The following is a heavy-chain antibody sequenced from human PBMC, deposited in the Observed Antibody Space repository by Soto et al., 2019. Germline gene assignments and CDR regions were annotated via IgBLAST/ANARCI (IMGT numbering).Heavy chain of an antibody. Sequence: EVQLVESGGGLVKPGGSLRLSCAASGFSFSSYSMNWVRQAPGKGLEWVSSISSSASHINYADSVKGRFTISRDNAKKSLYLQMNSLRDEDTAVYDCARGYTGYCSGGTCYCFDPWGQGTLVTVSS. D-gene: IGHD2-15*01. V-gene: IGHV3-21*01. CDR3: ARGYTGYCSGGTCYCFDP. CDR1: GFSFSSYS. J-gene: IGHJ5*02. CDR2: ISSSASHI.